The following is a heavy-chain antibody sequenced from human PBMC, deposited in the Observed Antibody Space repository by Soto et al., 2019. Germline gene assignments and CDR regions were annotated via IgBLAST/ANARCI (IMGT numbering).Heavy chain of an antibody. V-gene: IGHV3-11*06. CDR1: GFTFSDNY. D-gene: IGHD3-22*01. J-gene: IGHJ3*02. CDR2: INSNSLYT. CDR3: ARDSYYDSSGYHLNDAFDI. Sequence: GGSLRLSCAGPGFTFSDNYMAWIRQAPGKGLEWVSYINSNSLYTHYADSVKGRFTISRDNAKNSLYLQLNSLRAEDTAVYYCARDSYYDSSGYHLNDAFDIWGQGTMVTVSS.